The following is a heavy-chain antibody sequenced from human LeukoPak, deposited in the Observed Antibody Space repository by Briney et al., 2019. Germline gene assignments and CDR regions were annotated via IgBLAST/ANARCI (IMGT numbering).Heavy chain of an antibody. Sequence: SETLSLTCTVSGGSISSGSHYWTWIRQPAGKGLEFIVRVYSSGSTDSNPSLRSRLAMSVDTSKNQLSLKLTSVTAADTAVYYCARLGRFGALLPYYYYMDVWAKGPRSPSP. V-gene: IGHV4-61*02. J-gene: IGHJ6*03. CDR2: VYSSGST. CDR1: GGSISSGSHY. CDR3: ARLGRFGALLPYYYYMDV. D-gene: IGHD3-10*01.